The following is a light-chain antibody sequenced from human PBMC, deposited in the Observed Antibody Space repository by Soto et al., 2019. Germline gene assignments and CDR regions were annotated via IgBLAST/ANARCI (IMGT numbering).Light chain of an antibody. CDR3: QQCATSPLT. Sequence: EIVLTQSPGTLSLSPGERATLSCRASQSVSNNYVAWYQQRPGQPPRLLIHDASDRATGIPDRFSGCGSGTDFTLTISRLEPEDFAVYYCQQCATSPLTFGQGTKVDIK. V-gene: IGKV3-20*01. J-gene: IGKJ1*01. CDR1: QSVSNNY. CDR2: DAS.